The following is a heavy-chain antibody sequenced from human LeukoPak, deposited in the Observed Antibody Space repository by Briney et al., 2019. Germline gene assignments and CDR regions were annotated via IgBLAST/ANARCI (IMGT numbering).Heavy chain of an antibody. CDR2: IIPIFGTA. V-gene: IGHV1-69*01. D-gene: IGHD2-15*01. CDR3: ASQLNSVVAAFEYFQH. J-gene: IGHJ1*01. Sequence: SVKVSCKASGGTFSSYAISWVRQAPGQGLEWMGGIIPIFGTANYAQKFQGRVTITADESTSTAYMELSSLRSEDTAVYYYASQLNSVVAAFEYFQHWGQGTLVTVSS. CDR1: GGTFSSYA.